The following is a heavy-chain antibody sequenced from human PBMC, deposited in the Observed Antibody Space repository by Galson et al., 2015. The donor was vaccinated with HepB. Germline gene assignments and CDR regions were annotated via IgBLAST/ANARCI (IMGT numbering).Heavy chain of an antibody. Sequence: SVTVSCKASGYTFAGYYMHWVRQAPGQGLEWMGWINPNSGGTNYAQRFQGRVTMTRDTSISTAYMDLSSLTSDDTAVYYCARDLGPQGYGYDAFDIWGQGTVVTVSS. J-gene: IGHJ3*02. CDR1: GYTFAGYY. CDR2: INPNSGGT. V-gene: IGHV1-2*02. D-gene: IGHD5-18*01. CDR3: ARDLGPQGYGYDAFDI.